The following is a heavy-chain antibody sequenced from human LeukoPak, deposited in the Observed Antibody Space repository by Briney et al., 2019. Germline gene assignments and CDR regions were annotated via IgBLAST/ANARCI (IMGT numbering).Heavy chain of an antibody. CDR1: GFTFSDYK. CDR3: LIGHSVYDFRVY. J-gene: IGHJ4*02. D-gene: IGHD5/OR15-5a*01. V-gene: IGHV3-11*06. Sequence: PGGSLRLSCAASGFTFSDYKMIWVRQAPGKGPEWVSFIGGRRNDIIYADSVKGRFPISRDNAKNSLCLQMNSLRAEDAAMYYCLIGHSVYDFRVYWGQGPLVTVSS. CDR2: IGGRRNDI.